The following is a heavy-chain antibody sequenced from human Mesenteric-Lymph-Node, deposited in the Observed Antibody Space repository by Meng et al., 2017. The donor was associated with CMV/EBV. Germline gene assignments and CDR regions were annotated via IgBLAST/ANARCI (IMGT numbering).Heavy chain of an antibody. CDR3: APRYCSSTRRSRTFDI. Sequence: ESLKISCTVSGGSISSSTYYWGWIRQPPGKGLEWIGSIYYSGSTYYNPSLKSRLTITVDMSKNQFSLQLTSVTAADTAVYYCAPRYCSSTRRSRTFDIWGQGTMVTVSS. J-gene: IGHJ3*02. CDR1: GGSISSSTYY. CDR2: IYYSGST. D-gene: IGHD2-2*01. V-gene: IGHV4-39*07.